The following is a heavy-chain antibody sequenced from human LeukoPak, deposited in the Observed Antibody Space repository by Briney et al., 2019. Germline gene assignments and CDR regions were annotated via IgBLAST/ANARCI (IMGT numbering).Heavy chain of an antibody. CDR3: ARDLSIVVVPAAPHDAFDI. J-gene: IGHJ3*02. Sequence: PSETLSLTCTVSGGSISSGGYYWSWIRQPPGKGLEWIGYIYHSGSTYYNPSLKSRVTISVDRSKNQFSLKLSSVTAADTAVYYCARDLSIVVVPAAPHDAFDIWGQGTMVTVSS. CDR2: IYHSGST. D-gene: IGHD2-2*01. CDR1: GGSISSGGYY. V-gene: IGHV4-30-2*01.